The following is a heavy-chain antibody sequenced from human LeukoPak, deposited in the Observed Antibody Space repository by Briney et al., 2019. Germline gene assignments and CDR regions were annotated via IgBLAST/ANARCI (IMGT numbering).Heavy chain of an antibody. CDR1: GGSFTTYC. D-gene: IGHD6-6*01. Sequence: PSETLSLTCSVSGGSFTTYCWRWVPRPAGKGFEWIGRIKTSGSTNYNPTLKSRVTMSVDTSKNQFSLKLSSVTAADTAVYYCAKHRYSSSTNYYFDSWGQGTLVTVSS. J-gene: IGHJ4*02. V-gene: IGHV4-4*07. CDR3: AKHRYSSSTNYYFDS. CDR2: IKTSGST.